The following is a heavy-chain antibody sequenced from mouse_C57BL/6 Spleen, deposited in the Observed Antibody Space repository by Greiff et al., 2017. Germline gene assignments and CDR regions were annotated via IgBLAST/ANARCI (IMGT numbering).Heavy chain of an antibody. CDR3: AKPNGLYAMDY. CDR1: GYTFTSYW. J-gene: IGHJ4*01. CDR2: ITPNSGST. V-gene: IGHV1-64*01. Sequence: QVQLQQPGAELVKPGASVKLSCKASGYTFTSYWMHWVKQRPGKGLEWIGLITPNSGSTNYNEKFKSKATLTVDKSSSTAYMQLNSLTSEDSAVDYGAKPNGLYAMDYWGQGTSVTVSS.